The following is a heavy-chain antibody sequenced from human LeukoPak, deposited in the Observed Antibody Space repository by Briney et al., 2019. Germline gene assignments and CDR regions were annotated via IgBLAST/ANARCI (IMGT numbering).Heavy chain of an antibody. J-gene: IGHJ4*02. CDR1: GGSISNYY. Sequence: SETLSLTCSFSGGSISNYYWSWVRQPPGKGLEWIGYIYYSGSTDYNPSLKSRVTISIDTSKNHFSLRLSSVTAADTASYYCARDRGTAAAGPDFDYWGQGTLVTVSS. V-gene: IGHV4-59*01. D-gene: IGHD6-13*01. CDR3: ARDRGTAAAGPDFDY. CDR2: IYYSGST.